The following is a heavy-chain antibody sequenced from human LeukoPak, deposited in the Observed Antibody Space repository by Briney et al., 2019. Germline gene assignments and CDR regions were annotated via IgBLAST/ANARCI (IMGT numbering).Heavy chain of an antibody. Sequence: SVKVSCKASGGTFSSYAISWVRQAPGQGLEWMGGIIPIFGTANYAQKFQGRVTITADKSTSTAYMELSSLRSEGTAVYYCARDHGIPGKSVYGMDVWGKGTTVTVSS. CDR1: GGTFSSYA. CDR2: IIPIFGTA. J-gene: IGHJ6*04. CDR3: ARDHGIPGKSVYGMDV. D-gene: IGHD6-19*01. V-gene: IGHV1-69*06.